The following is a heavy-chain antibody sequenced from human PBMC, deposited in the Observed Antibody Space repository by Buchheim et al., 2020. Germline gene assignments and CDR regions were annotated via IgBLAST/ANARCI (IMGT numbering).Heavy chain of an antibody. CDR3: ARAGYYDSRGYLGDFDY. V-gene: IGHV4-31*03. J-gene: IGHJ4*02. CDR1: GGSISSGGYY. Sequence: VQLQESGPGLVKPSQTLSLTCTVSGGSISSGGYYWNWIRHHPGKGLEWIGYIYNGVTTHYNPSLRSRLILSVDKSENQLSLKLSSGTAADTAVYYCARAGYYDSRGYLGDFDYWGQGTL. CDR2: IYNGVTT. D-gene: IGHD3-22*01.